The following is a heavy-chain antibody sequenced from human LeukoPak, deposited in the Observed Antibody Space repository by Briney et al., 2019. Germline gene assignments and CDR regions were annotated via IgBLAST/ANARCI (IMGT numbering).Heavy chain of an antibody. CDR2: ISGSGGTT. Sequence: GGSLRPSCEAPGPTFSSYAMSWVRLAPGKGLEWVSAISGSGGTTYNADSVKDRFTISRDNSENTLYLQMSSLRVEDTAIYYCAKSRCSTTSCPFDNWGQGTLVTVSS. V-gene: IGHV3-23*01. CDR3: AKSRCSTTSCPFDN. D-gene: IGHD2-2*01. CDR1: GPTFSSYA. J-gene: IGHJ4*02.